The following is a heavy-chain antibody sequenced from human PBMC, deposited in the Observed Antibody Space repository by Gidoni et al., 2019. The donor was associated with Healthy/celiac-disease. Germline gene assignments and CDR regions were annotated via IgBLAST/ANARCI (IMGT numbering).Heavy chain of an antibody. CDR1: GSTFSRYE. J-gene: IGHJ4*02. V-gene: IGHV3-48*03. CDR3: ASEVGDFWSGYYPY. CDR2: ISSSGITM. Sequence: EVQLVESGGGLVQPGGSLRLSWAASGSTFSRYEMNWVRQAPGKGLEWVSYISSSGITMYYADSVKGRFTISRDNAKTSLYLQMNRLRAEDTAVSYCASEVGDFWSGYYPYWGQGTLVTVSS. D-gene: IGHD3-3*01.